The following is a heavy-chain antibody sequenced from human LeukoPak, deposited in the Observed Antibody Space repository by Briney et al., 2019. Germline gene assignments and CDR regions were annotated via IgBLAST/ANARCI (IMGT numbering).Heavy chain of an antibody. CDR1: GFTFSSYA. Sequence: GGSLRLSCAASGFTFSSYAMSWVRQAPGKGLEWVAFIRYDGSNKYYADSVKGRFTISRDNSKNTLYLQMNSLRAEDTAVYYCAKDSSGWYFDYWGQGTLVTVSS. J-gene: IGHJ4*02. CDR3: AKDSSGWYFDY. D-gene: IGHD6-19*01. V-gene: IGHV3-30*02. CDR2: IRYDGSNK.